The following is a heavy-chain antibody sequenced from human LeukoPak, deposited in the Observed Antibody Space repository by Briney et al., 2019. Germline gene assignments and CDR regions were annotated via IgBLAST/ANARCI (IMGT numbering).Heavy chain of an antibody. J-gene: IGHJ4*02. Sequence: GGSLSLFCAASGLTFGIYSMNWVRQARGVWRGCVSSISSSSSYINYVDSVKGRFTISRDNAKNSLYLQMNSLRAEDTAVYYCARGQLYYDSSGFDYWGQGTLVTVSS. D-gene: IGHD3-22*01. CDR3: ARGQLYYDSSGFDY. CDR2: ISSSSSYI. V-gene: IGHV3-21*01. CDR1: GLTFGIYS.